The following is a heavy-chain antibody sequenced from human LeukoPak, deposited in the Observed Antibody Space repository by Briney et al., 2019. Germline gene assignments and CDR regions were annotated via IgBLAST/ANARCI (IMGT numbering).Heavy chain of an antibody. CDR2: IYHSGST. Sequence: PSQTLSLTCAVSGGSISSGGYSWSWIRQPPGKGLEWIGYIYHSGSTYYNPSLKSRVTMSVDTSKNQFSLKLSSVTAADTAVYYCARDKVRSAFDIWGQGTMVTVSS. V-gene: IGHV4-30-2*01. CDR3: ARDKVRSAFDI. J-gene: IGHJ3*02. D-gene: IGHD3-10*01. CDR1: GGSISSGGYS.